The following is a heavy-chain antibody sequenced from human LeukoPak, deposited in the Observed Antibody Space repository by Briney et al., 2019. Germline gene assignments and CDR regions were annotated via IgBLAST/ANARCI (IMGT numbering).Heavy chain of an antibody. J-gene: IGHJ3*02. D-gene: IGHD6-19*01. Sequence: PGGSLRLSCAASGFTFRNYGMHWVRQASGKGLEWVAFIRYDGSNKYYVDSVNGRFTISRDNSKNTLYLQMNSLRAVDTAVYYCAKDRQWLVPGAFDIWGQGAMVTVSS. CDR3: AKDRQWLVPGAFDI. V-gene: IGHV3-30*02. CDR1: GFTFRNYG. CDR2: IRYDGSNK.